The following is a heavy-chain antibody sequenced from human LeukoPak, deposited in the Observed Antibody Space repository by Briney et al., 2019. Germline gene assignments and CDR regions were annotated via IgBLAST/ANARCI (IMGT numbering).Heavy chain of an antibody. Sequence: GGSLRLPCAASGFTFSDYSMNWVRQAPGKGLEWISFIFSTSSMIYYADAVKGRFTISRDNAQYSLFLQMNSLRSEDTALYYCVRLGRGFDTPLWASDICGPGTLVSVSS. J-gene: IGHJ3*02. V-gene: IGHV3-48*01. CDR3: VRLGRGFDTPLWASDI. D-gene: IGHD3-10*01. CDR2: IFSTSSMI. CDR1: GFTFSDYS.